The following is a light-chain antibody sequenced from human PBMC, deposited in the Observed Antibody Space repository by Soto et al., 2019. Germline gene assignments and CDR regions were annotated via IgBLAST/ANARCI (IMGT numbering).Light chain of an antibody. CDR1: SSDVGGYNY. Sequence: QPVLTQPPSASGSPGQSVTISCTGTSSDVGGYNYVSWYQQHPGKAPKLMIYEVNERPSGVPDRFSGSKSGNTASLTVSGLQAEDEADYYCSSYAGSNNYVVFGGGTKLTVL. CDR2: EVN. CDR3: SSYAGSNNYVV. J-gene: IGLJ2*01. V-gene: IGLV2-8*01.